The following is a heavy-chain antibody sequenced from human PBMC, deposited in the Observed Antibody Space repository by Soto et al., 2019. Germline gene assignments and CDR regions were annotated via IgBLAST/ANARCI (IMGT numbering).Heavy chain of an antibody. D-gene: IGHD2-21*02. CDR1: GGTFSTYV. CDR2: ITPLSGSV. J-gene: IGHJ3*02. CDR3: ARPLSCNISDCYSANDAFNI. Sequence: QVQLVQSGAEVKKPGSSVKVSCKASGGTFSTYVVNWVRQAPGQGLEWMGAITPLSGSVNFAQTFLGRVTINADESTATAYMELTSLRSEDTAVYFCARPLSCNISDCYSANDAFNIWGQGTMVTVSS. V-gene: IGHV1-69*01.